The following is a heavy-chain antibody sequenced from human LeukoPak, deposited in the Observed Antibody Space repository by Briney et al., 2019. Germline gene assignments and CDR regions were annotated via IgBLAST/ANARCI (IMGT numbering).Heavy chain of an antibody. D-gene: IGHD3-10*01. J-gene: IGHJ4*02. V-gene: IGHV1-8*01. CDR3: ARSSPSGRNFDY. CDR1: GYTFSSHD. CDR2: MNPNSGDS. Sequence: GASVKVSCKASGYTFSSHDINWVRQATGQGLEWMGWMNPNSGDSGYIQKFQGRVTMTRNTSISTAYMELSSLRSEDTAVYYCARSSPSGRNFDYWGQETLVTVSS.